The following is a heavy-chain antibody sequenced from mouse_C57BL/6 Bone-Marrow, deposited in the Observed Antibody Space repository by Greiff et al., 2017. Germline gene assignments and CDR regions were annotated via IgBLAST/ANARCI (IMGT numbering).Heavy chain of an antibody. CDR2: IDPSDSYT. CDR3: ARAGGYDGRNYAMAY. CDR1: GYTFTSYW. D-gene: IGHD2-12*01. V-gene: IGHV1-69*01. J-gene: IGHJ4*01. Sequence: QVQLQQPGAELVMPGASVKLSCKASGYTFTSYWMHWVKQRPGQGLEWIGEIDPSDSYTNYNQKFKGKSTLTVDKSSSTAYMQLSSLTSEDSAVYYCARAGGYDGRNYAMAYWGQGTSVTVSS.